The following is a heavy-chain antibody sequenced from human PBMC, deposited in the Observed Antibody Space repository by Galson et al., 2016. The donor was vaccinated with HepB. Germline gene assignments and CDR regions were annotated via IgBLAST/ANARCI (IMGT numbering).Heavy chain of an antibody. V-gene: IGHV1-69*13. CDR1: GGSSSNYA. Sequence: SVKVSCKASGGSSSNYAINWVRQAPGQGLEWMGGSIPIFSTANYAQKFQGRVTITADESTSTAYMELSSLRSEDTAIYYCASVARTVFGVFINSSFDYWGQGTLVTVSS. J-gene: IGHJ4*02. CDR3: ASVARTVFGVFINSSFDY. D-gene: IGHD3-3*01. CDR2: SIPIFSTA.